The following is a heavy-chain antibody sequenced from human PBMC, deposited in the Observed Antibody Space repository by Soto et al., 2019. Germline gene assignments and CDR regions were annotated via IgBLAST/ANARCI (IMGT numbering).Heavy chain of an antibody. Sequence: PSETLSVTCTVSGGSVSSGSYYWSWIRQPPGKGLEYIGYLYYSGSTNYNPSLKSRVTISVDTPKNQFSLKLTSVTAADTAIYYCARGQAFWTGYNRMPYYFDYWGQGTLVTVSS. CDR2: LYYSGST. D-gene: IGHD3-3*01. CDR1: GGSVSSGSYY. V-gene: IGHV4-61*01. J-gene: IGHJ4*02. CDR3: ARGQAFWTGYNRMPYYFDY.